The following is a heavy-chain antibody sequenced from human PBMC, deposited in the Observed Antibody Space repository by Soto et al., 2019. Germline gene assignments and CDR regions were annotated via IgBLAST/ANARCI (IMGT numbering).Heavy chain of an antibody. Sequence: PGGYLRLSCAASGFTFISYSMNWVRQAPGKGLEWVSYISSSSSTIYYADSVKGRFTISRDNAKNSLYLQMNSLRDEDTAVYYCARDHPLCSGGSCYSDYWGQGTLVTVSS. J-gene: IGHJ4*02. CDR2: ISSSSSTI. CDR1: GFTFISYS. D-gene: IGHD2-15*01. V-gene: IGHV3-48*02. CDR3: ARDHPLCSGGSCYSDY.